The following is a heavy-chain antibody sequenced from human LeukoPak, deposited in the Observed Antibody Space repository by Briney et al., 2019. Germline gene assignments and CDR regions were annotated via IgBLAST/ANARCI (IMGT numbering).Heavy chain of an antibody. Sequence: ASVKVCRTASGYSFTSNYIHWVRQAPGQGLEWMGMIYPRDGSTSYAQKFQGRVTVTRDTSTSTVHMELSGLRSEDTAVYYCARDQEAFDYWGQGTLVTVSS. V-gene: IGHV1-46*01. CDR1: GYSFTSNY. CDR3: ARDQEAFDY. J-gene: IGHJ4*02. CDR2: IYPRDGST.